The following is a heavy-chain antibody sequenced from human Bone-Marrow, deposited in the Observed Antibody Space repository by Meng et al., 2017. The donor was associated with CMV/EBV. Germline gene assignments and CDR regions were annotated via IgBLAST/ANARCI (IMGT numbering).Heavy chain of an antibody. CDR2: INHSGST. Sequence: SETLSLTCAVYGGSFSGYYWSWIRQPPGKGLEWIGEINHSGSTNYNPSLKSRVTISVDTSKNQFSLKLSSVTAADTAVYYCASLYCCGDSPGANYYGMDVWGQGTTVTVSS. D-gene: IGHD2-21*01. V-gene: IGHV4-34*01. CDR3: ASLYCCGDSPGANYYGMDV. CDR1: GGSFSGYY. J-gene: IGHJ6*02.